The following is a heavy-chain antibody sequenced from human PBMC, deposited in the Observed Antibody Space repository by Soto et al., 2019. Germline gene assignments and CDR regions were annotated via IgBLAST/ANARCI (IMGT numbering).Heavy chain of an antibody. CDR3: ARGPLGYDFFPFGNWFEP. Sequence: QVQLQESGPGLVKPSQTLSLTCTVSGGSISSGGYYWSWIRQHPGKGLEWIGYIYYSGSTYYNPSLKCRVTISVDTSKNQFSLKLSSVTAADTAVYYCARGPLGYDFFPFGNWFEPWGQGTLVTVSS. J-gene: IGHJ5*02. D-gene: IGHD3-3*01. CDR1: GGSISSGGYY. V-gene: IGHV4-31*03. CDR2: IYYSGST.